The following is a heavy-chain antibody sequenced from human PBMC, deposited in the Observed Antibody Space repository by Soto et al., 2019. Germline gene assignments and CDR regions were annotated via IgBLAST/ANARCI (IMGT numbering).Heavy chain of an antibody. Sequence: PSETLSLTCTVSGGSISSYYWSWIRQPPGKGLEWIGYIYYSGSTNYNPSLKSRVTISVDTSKNQFSLKLSSVTAADTAVYYCARAGSSDFWSGYFDYWGQGTLVTVSS. V-gene: IGHV4-59*01. J-gene: IGHJ4*02. D-gene: IGHD3-3*01. CDR1: GGSISSYY. CDR2: IYYSGST. CDR3: ARAGSSDFWSGYFDY.